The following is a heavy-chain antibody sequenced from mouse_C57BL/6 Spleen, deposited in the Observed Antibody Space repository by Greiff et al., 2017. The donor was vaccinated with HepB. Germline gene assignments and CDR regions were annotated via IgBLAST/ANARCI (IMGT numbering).Heavy chain of an antibody. CDR2: IYPGSGNT. CDR3: ARYGNYFDY. D-gene: IGHD2-1*01. V-gene: IGHV1-76*01. Sequence: VQVVESGAELVRPGASVKLSCKASGYTFTDYYINWVKQRPGQGLEWIARIYPGSGNTYYNEKFKGKATLTAEKSSSTAYMQLSSLTSEDSAVYFCARYGNYFDYWGQGTTLTVSS. CDR1: GYTFTDYY. J-gene: IGHJ2*01.